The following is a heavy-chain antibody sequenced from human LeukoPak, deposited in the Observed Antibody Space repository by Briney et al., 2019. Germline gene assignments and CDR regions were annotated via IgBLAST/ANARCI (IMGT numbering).Heavy chain of an antibody. D-gene: IGHD3-22*01. V-gene: IGHV4-39*01. CDR3: ASWGAYYYDSSGYPREIDY. Sequence: SETLSLTCTVSGGSISSSSYYWGWIRQPPGKVLGWIGCIYYSGSTYYNPALKSRVTISVDTSKNQFSLKLSSVTAADTAVYYCASWGAYYYDSSGYPREIDYWGQGTLVTVSS. CDR2: IYYSGST. J-gene: IGHJ4*02. CDR1: GGSISSSSYY.